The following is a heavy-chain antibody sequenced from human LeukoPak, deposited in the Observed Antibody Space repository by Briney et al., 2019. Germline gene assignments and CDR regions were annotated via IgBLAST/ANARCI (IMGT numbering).Heavy chain of an antibody. D-gene: IGHD5-24*01. Sequence: GGSLRLYCAASGFTFSSYWMHWVRQAPGKGLVWVSRINSDGGSTDYADSVKGRFTISRDNAKNTLYLQMSSLRAEETAVYYCARTSDGLRRDGYSPYYFDYWGQGTLVTVSS. J-gene: IGHJ4*02. CDR2: INSDGGST. CDR3: ARTSDGLRRDGYSPYYFDY. CDR1: GFTFSSYW. V-gene: IGHV3-74*01.